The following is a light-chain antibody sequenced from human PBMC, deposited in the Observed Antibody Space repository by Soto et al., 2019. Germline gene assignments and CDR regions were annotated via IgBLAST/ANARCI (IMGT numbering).Light chain of an antibody. V-gene: IGLV4-69*02. CDR3: QTWGTGIRV. CDR2: LNSDGSH. J-gene: IGLJ3*02. Sequence: QPVLTQSPSASASLGASVKLTCTLSSGHSSYAIAWHQQQPEKGPRYLMKLNSDGSHSKGDGIPYRFSGSSSGAERSLTISSLQSEDEADYYCQTWGTGIRVFGGGTQLTVL. CDR1: SGHSSYA.